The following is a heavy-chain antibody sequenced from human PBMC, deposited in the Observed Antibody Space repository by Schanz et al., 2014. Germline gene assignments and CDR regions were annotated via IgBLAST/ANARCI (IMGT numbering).Heavy chain of an antibody. Sequence: QVQLVESGGGVVQFGRSLRLSCVASGFTFSSYGMHWVRQAPGKGLEWVAVIWSDGSTKYYADSVKGRFTISRDNAKNSLYLQMNSLRAEDTAVYYCARDRGYCSGGSCLTFDYWGQGTLVNVSS. CDR1: GFTFSSYG. CDR2: IWSDGSTK. D-gene: IGHD2-15*01. CDR3: ARDRGYCSGGSCLTFDY. J-gene: IGHJ4*02. V-gene: IGHV3-33*01.